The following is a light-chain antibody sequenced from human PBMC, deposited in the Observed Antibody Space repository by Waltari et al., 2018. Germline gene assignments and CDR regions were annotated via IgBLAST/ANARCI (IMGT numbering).Light chain of an antibody. CDR2: WAS. CDR3: QQYYSVSLYG. V-gene: IGKV4-1*01. J-gene: IGKJ2*03. CDR1: QNLLYSSNNKNY. Sequence: DIVMTQSPDSLAVSLGERATINCKSSQNLLYSSNNKNYLAWYQQKPGQPPKLLIYWASTRESGVPDRFSGSGSGTDFTLTISSLQAEDVAVYYCQQYYSVSLYGFGQGTKLEIK.